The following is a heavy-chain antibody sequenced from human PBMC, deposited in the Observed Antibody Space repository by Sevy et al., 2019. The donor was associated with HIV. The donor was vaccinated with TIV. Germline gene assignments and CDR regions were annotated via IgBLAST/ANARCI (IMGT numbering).Heavy chain of an antibody. V-gene: IGHV4-59*01. CDR3: AREERITIFGVVSSSWFDP. CDR2: IYYSGST. CDR1: GGSISSYY. D-gene: IGHD3-3*01. Sequence: SETLSLTCTVSGGSISSYYWSWIRQPPGKGLEWIGHIYYSGSTNYNPSLKSRVTISVDTSKNQFSLKLSSVTAADTAVYYCAREERITIFGVVSSSWFDPWGQGTLVTVSS. J-gene: IGHJ5*02.